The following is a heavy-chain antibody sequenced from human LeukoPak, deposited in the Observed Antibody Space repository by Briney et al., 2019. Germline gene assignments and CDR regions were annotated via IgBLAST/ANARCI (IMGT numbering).Heavy chain of an antibody. J-gene: IGHJ4*02. V-gene: IGHV4-30-4*01. CDR2: IYYSGST. Sequence: SETLSLTCTVSGGSISSGDYYWSWIPQPPGKGLVWIGYIYYSGSTYYNPSLKSRVTISVDTSKNQFSLKLSSVTAADTAVYYCASGTGDYFDYWGQGTLVTVSS. D-gene: IGHD7-27*01. CDR3: ASGTGDYFDY. CDR1: GGSISSGDYY.